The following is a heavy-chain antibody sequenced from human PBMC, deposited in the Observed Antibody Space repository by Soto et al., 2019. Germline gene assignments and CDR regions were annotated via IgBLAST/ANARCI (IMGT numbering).Heavy chain of an antibody. J-gene: IGHJ4*02. CDR2: INQDGSGK. V-gene: IGHV3-7*04. D-gene: IGHD1-26*01. Sequence: EVHLVESGGGLVQTGGSLRLSCAAFESTVSRYWMNWVRQAPGKGLEWVAPINQDGSGKYYVDSVKGRFTNSRDHATKALNLQMTTLSPAATATSYFGGGVGDAFWGQGTLVTVSS. CDR1: ESTVSRYW. CDR3: GGGVGDAF.